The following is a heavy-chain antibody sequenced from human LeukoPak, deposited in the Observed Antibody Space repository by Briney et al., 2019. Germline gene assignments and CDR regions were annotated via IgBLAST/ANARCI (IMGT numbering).Heavy chain of an antibody. Sequence: PGGSLRLSCAASGFTFSSYGMHWVRQAPGKGLEWVSSISSSSSYIYYADSVKGRFTISRDNAKNSLYLQMNSLRAEDTAVYYCARDQLNWGIGFCDYWGQGTLVTVSS. D-gene: IGHD7-27*01. CDR1: GFTFSSYG. CDR3: ARDQLNWGIGFCDY. J-gene: IGHJ4*02. V-gene: IGHV3-21*01. CDR2: ISSSSSYI.